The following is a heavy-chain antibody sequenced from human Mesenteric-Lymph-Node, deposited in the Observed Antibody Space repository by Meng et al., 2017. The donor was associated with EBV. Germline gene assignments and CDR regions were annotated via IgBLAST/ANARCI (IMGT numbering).Heavy chain of an antibody. CDR1: RSTFYSFTNYP. Sequence: GQLGDSGAEVRKPGSSVKVSCKASRSTFYSFTNYPISWVRQAPGQGLEWMGGITPVSGTTNYAQKFQGRVRITADTSTGTTYMELSSLRSEDTAVYYCARDLKGATGTEDYWGQGTLVTVSS. V-gene: IGHV1-69*06. J-gene: IGHJ4*02. CDR2: ITPVSGTT. D-gene: IGHD1/OR15-1a*01. CDR3: ARDLKGATGTEDY.